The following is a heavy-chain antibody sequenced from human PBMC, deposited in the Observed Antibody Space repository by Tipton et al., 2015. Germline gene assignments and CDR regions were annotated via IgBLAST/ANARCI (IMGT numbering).Heavy chain of an antibody. CDR1: TYSISRDSY. CDR2: ISHSGST. V-gene: IGHV4-38-2*02. Sequence: TLSLTCTISTYSISRDSYWGWIRQPPGKGLEWIGAISHSGSTYYNPSLRSRVTISRDTSKNQFSLRLSSVTAADTAVCYCACQDYDLLSRDYPAIDYWGQGTLVIVSS. D-gene: IGHD3-3*01. J-gene: IGHJ4*02. CDR3: ACQDYDLLSRDYPAIDY.